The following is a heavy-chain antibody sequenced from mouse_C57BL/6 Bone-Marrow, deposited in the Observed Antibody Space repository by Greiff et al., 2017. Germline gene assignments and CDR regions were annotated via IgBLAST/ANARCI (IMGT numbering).Heavy chain of an antibody. V-gene: IGHV1-81*01. D-gene: IGHD1-1*01. CDR1: GYTFTSYG. Sequence: QVQLKESGAELARPGASVKLSCTASGYTFTSYGISWVKQRTGQGLEWIGEIYPRSGNTYYNEKFKGKATLTADKSSSTAYMELRSLTSEDSAVYFCAISYYRGSSFAYWGQGTLVTVSA. J-gene: IGHJ3*01. CDR3: AISYYRGSSFAY. CDR2: IYPRSGNT.